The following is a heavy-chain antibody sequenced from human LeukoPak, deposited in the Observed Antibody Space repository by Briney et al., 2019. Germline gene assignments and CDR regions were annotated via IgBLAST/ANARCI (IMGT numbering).Heavy chain of an antibody. J-gene: IGHJ4*02. Sequence: PSQTLSLTCTVSGGSISSSIYYWGWIRQPPGKGLEWIGSIFYSGSTYYNPSLKSRVTISVDTSKNQFSLKLSSVTAADTAVYYCARRARGSYLYSFDYWGQGTLVTVSS. V-gene: IGHV4-39*01. CDR2: IFYSGST. D-gene: IGHD3-10*01. CDR3: ARRARGSYLYSFDY. CDR1: GGSISSSIYY.